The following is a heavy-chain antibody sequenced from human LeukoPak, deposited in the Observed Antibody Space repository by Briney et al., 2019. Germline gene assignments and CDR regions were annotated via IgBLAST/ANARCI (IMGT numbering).Heavy chain of an antibody. J-gene: IGHJ3*02. CDR3: AQPFREYGSSSYSFFDI. V-gene: IGHV3-23*01. Sequence: GGSLRLSCAASGFTFSNYAMSCVRQAPGKGLEWVSSIGASGDDTHYSDSAKGRFTISRDNSKNILYLQMNSLRAEDTAVYYCAQPFREYGSSSYSFFDIWGQGTLVTVSS. D-gene: IGHD6-13*01. CDR2: IGASGDDT. CDR1: GFTFSNYA.